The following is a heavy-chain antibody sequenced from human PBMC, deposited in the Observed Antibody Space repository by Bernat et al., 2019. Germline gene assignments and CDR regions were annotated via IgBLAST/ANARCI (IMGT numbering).Heavy chain of an antibody. J-gene: IGHJ5*02. CDR3: ARGRFVGGSYRYLHNWFDP. CDR1: GGSFSGYY. CDR2: INHSGST. D-gene: IGHD3-16*02. V-gene: IGHV4-34*01. Sequence: QVQLQQWGAGLLKPSETLSLTCAVYGGSFSGYYWSWIRQPPGKGLEWIGEINHSGSTNYNPSLKSRVTISVETFKEPFPLKLSSVTAADTAVYYCARGRFVGGSYRYLHNWFDPWGQGTLVTVSS.